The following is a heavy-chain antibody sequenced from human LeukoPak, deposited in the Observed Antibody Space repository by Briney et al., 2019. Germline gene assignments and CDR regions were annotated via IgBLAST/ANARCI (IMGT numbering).Heavy chain of an antibody. CDR3: ARDYYYDSSGYVDY. J-gene: IGHJ4*02. V-gene: IGHV1-18*01. Sequence: GASVKVSCKXSGYTFTSDGISWVRQAPRQGLEWMGWISAYNGNANYAQNLQGRITMTTDTSTSTAYMELTSLRSDDTAVYYCARDYYYDSSGYVDYWGQGTLVTVSS. CDR1: GYTFTSDG. CDR2: ISAYNGNA. D-gene: IGHD3-22*01.